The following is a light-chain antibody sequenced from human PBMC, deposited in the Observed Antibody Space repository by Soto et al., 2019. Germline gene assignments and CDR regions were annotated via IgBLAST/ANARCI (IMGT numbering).Light chain of an antibody. J-gene: IGKJ1*01. V-gene: IGKV3-20*01. CDR1: QSVSSSY. CDR2: GAS. Sequence: EIVLTQSPGTLSLSPGERATLSCRANQSVSSSYLVWYQQKPGQAPRLLIYGASSRATGIPDRFSGSGSGTDFTLTISRLEPEDFAVYYCHHYGSSRTFGQGTKVEIK. CDR3: HHYGSSRT.